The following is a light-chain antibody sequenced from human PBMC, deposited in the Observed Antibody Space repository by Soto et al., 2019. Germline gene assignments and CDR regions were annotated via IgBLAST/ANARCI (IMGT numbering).Light chain of an antibody. V-gene: IGLV8-61*01. CDR2: NTN. J-gene: IGLJ3*02. CDR1: SGSVSTSYY. Sequence: QAVVTQEPSFSVSPVGTVTLTCGLSSGSVSTSYYPSWYQQTPGQAPRTLIYNTNTRSSGVPGRLSGSILGNKAALTIAGAQADDESDYYCVLYMGSGISVFGGGTKLTVL. CDR3: VLYMGSGISV.